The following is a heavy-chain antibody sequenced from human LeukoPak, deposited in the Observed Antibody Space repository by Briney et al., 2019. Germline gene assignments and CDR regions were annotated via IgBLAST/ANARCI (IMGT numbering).Heavy chain of an antibody. CDR2: ISGSGGST. V-gene: IGHV3-23*01. Sequence: GGSLRLSCAASGFTFSSYAMTWVRQAPRKGLEWVSGISGSGGSTYYADSVKGRFTISRDNSRNSLYLQMNSLRAEDTAVYYCARGPPYCSSTSCYLDAAFDIWGQGTMVTVSS. D-gene: IGHD2-2*01. CDR3: ARGPPYCSSTSCYLDAAFDI. J-gene: IGHJ3*02. CDR1: GFTFSSYA.